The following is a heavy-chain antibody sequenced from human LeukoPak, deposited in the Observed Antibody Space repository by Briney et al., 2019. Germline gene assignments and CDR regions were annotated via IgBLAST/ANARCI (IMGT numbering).Heavy chain of an antibody. Sequence: SGTLSLTCAVSGGSISSSNWWSWVRQPPGMGLEWIGEIYHSGSTNYNPSLKSRVTISVGKSKNLLSLKLGSVTAADTAVYYCARRHCSSTSCYSYYYGMDVWGQGTTVTVSS. CDR2: IYHSGST. V-gene: IGHV4-4*02. D-gene: IGHD2-2*01. J-gene: IGHJ6*02. CDR1: GGSISSSNW. CDR3: ARRHCSSTSCYSYYYGMDV.